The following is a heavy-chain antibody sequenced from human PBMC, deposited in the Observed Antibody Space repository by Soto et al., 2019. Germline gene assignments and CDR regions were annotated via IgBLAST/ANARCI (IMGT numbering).Heavy chain of an antibody. Sequence: QEQLVQSGAEVKKPGSSVKVSCKASGGLFSSYHISRVRQVPGQGLEWMGGIIPVFQTAYYTQRFQGRVTITADESTNTAYMELSSLRSEDTAIYYCARGGSGYTWFNEFWGQGTLVTVSS. J-gene: IGHJ4*02. V-gene: IGHV1-69*01. D-gene: IGHD3-22*01. CDR3: ARGGSGYTWFNEF. CDR2: IIPVFQTA. CDR1: GGLFSSYH.